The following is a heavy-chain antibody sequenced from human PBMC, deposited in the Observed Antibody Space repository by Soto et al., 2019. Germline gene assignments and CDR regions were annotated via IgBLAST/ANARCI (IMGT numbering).Heavy chain of an antibody. CDR2: ISGSGFKK. Sequence: GGSLRLSCAASGFIFENFGMSWVRQAPGKGLEWISSISGSGFKKYYADSVKGRFTISRDNSKSTVYLELNNLSAEDTAVYHCAKNQGVELVPLATVDWFDPWGQGSVVTISS. CDR1: GFIFENFG. D-gene: IGHD1-26*01. CDR3: AKNQGVELVPLATVDWFDP. V-gene: IGHV3-23*01. J-gene: IGHJ5*02.